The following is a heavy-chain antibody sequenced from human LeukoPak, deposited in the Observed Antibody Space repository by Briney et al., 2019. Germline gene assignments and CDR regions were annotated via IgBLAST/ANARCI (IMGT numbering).Heavy chain of an antibody. CDR3: AGPPPYSGYDLTPYYYYYMDV. CDR1: GGTFSSYA. J-gene: IGHJ6*03. V-gene: IGHV1-69*06. CDR2: IIPIFGTA. Sequence: ASVKVSCKASGGTFSSYAISWVRQAPGQGLEWMGGIIPIFGTANYAQKFQGRVTITADKSTSTAYMELSSLRSEDTAVYYCAGPPPYSGYDLTPYYYYYMDVWGKGTTVTVSS. D-gene: IGHD5-12*01.